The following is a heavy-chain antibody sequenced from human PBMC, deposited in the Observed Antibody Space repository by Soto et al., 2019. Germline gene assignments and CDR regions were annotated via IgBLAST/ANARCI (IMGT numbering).Heavy chain of an antibody. CDR1: GFTFSSYG. CDR2: ITSGTSYK. J-gene: IGHJ4*02. CDR3: ARDFSSSPPKADF. V-gene: IGHV3-21*01. D-gene: IGHD6-6*01. Sequence: EVQLVESGGGLVKPGESLRLSCVASGFTFSSYGMIWVRQAPGKGLEWVSSITSGTSYKYYADSLKGRITISRDNTKNSLFLQMKSLKAEDTAIYYCARDFSSSPPKADFWGQGTLVTVSS.